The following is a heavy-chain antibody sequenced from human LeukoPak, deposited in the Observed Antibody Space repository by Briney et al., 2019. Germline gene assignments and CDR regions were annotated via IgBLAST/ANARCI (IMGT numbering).Heavy chain of an antibody. V-gene: IGHV3-9*01. CDR1: GFTFDDYA. Sequence: GGSLRLSCAASGFTFDDYAMHWVRQAPGKGLEWVSGISWNSGSIGYADSVKGRFTISRDNAKNSLYLQMNSLRAEDTALYYCAKDMATYCDAFDIWGQGTMVTVSS. D-gene: IGHD1-1*01. CDR2: ISWNSGSI. CDR3: AKDMATYCDAFDI. J-gene: IGHJ3*02.